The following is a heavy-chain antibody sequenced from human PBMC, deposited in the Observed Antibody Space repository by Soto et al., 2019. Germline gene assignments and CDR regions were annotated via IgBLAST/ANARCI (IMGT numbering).Heavy chain of an antibody. V-gene: IGHV3-23*01. CDR3: ANRNYYAKSGYTYPYFDF. CDR1: GFTFSKYD. Sequence: EVQLLESGGGLVQPGGPLRLSCEASGFTFSKYDMTWVRQAPGKGLDWVSTISGSGASTYYADSVKGRFTISSDNSKNTVYLQMNSLRVEDTAVYYCANRNYYAKSGYTYPYFDFWGQGSLVTVSS. J-gene: IGHJ4*02. D-gene: IGHD3-22*01. CDR2: ISGSGAST.